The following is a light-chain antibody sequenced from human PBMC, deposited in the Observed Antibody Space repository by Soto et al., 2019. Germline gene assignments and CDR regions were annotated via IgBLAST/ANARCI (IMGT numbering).Light chain of an antibody. CDR1: HSVNSH. CDR3: QQYKNWPL. J-gene: IGKJ5*01. V-gene: IGKV3-15*01. CDR2: GAS. Sequence: MMMTQSPATLSVSPGERVTLSCRTSHSVNSHVAWYQQKPGQAPRLLLYGASTRATGIPVRFSGSGCGTEFTLTISSLQSEDFAVDYCQQYKNWPLFGQGTRLEIK.